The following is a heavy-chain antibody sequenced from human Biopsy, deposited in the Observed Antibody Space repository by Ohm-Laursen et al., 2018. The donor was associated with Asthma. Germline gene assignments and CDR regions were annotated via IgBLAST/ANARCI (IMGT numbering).Heavy chain of an antibody. CDR2: ISYTGSA. Sequence: SDTLSLTCTVSGGSMSSSSYYWGWIRQPPGKGLEWMGSISYTGSAYPNPPLKSRVTISVDPSKNHFSLKLSSVTAADTAVYYCARAVSSSSYWYFDLWGRGDLVTVSS. CDR1: GGSMSSSSYY. V-gene: IGHV4-39*02. D-gene: IGHD6-6*01. CDR3: ARAVSSSSYWYFDL. J-gene: IGHJ2*01.